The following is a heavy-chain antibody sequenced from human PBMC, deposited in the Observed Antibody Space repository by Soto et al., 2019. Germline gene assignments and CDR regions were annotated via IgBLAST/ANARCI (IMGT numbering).Heavy chain of an antibody. CDR1: GFTFSDYY. Sequence: PGGSLRLSCAASGFTFSDYYMSWIRQAPGKGLEWVSYISSSGSTIYYADSVKGRFTISRDNAKNSLYLQMNSLRAEDTAVYYCARDASSPLFDCSSTSCYTPYNWFDPWGQGTLVTVSS. CDR2: ISSSGSTI. CDR3: ARDASSPLFDCSSTSCYTPYNWFDP. J-gene: IGHJ5*02. D-gene: IGHD2-2*02. V-gene: IGHV3-11*01.